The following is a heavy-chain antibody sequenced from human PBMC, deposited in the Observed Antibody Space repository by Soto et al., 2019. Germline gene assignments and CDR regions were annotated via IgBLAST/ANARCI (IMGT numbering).Heavy chain of an antibody. D-gene: IGHD3-22*01. Sequence: SETLSLTCTVSAGSITTCCWSWIRQPLGKALEWIGYISYRGSTNYNPSLKSRLTISIDTSKSQISLKLTSMTTADTAVYYCASSGIVGREVNTWFDPWGQGTLVTVSS. V-gene: IGHV4-59*01. CDR1: AGSITTCC. J-gene: IGHJ5*02. CDR3: ASSGIVGREVNTWFDP. CDR2: ISYRGST.